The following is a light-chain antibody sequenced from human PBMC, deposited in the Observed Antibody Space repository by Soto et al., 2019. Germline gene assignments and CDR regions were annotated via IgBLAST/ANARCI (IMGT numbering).Light chain of an antibody. V-gene: IGLV2-14*01. Sequence: QSVLTQPASVSGSPGQSITISCTGTTSDVGGYDYVSWYQQHPGKGPKLLIYEVRNRPSGVSNRFSGSKSGNTASLTISGLQTDDEADYYCTSYRTTTPYVFGTGTQLTVL. CDR1: TSDVGGYDY. CDR3: TSYRTTTPYV. CDR2: EVR. J-gene: IGLJ1*01.